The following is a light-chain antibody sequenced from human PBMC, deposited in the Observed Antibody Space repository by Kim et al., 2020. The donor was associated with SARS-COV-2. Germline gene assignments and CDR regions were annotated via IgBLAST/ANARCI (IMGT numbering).Light chain of an antibody. CDR3: QEYNNWPWT. J-gene: IGKJ1*01. CDR2: GAF. Sequence: EIVMTQSPATLSVSPGEGATLSCRASQSVSSNLAWYRQKPGQAPRLLIYGAFTRATGIPARFSGSGSGTEFTLTISSLQSEDSAVYYCQEYNNWPWTFGQGTKVDIK. CDR1: QSVSSN. V-gene: IGKV3-15*01.